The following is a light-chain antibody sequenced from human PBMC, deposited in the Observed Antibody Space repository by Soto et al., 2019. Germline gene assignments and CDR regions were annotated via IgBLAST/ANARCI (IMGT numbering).Light chain of an antibody. J-gene: IGKJ5*01. CDR1: QSIDSNY. CDR2: GAS. Sequence: EIVVTQSPGTLSLSPGERATLSCRASQSIDSNYLSWYQQKPGQAPRLIISGASTRATGTPARFSGSGSGTDFTLTIISLQPEDFAVYYCQQAYNLPFTFGQGTRLEIK. V-gene: IGKV3D-7*01. CDR3: QQAYNLPFT.